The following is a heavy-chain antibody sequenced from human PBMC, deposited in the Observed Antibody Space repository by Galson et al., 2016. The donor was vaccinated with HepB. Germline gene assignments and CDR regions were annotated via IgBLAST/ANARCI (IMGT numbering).Heavy chain of an antibody. D-gene: IGHD2-8*01. Sequence: SLRLSCAASGFTFSSYWMSWVRQAPGKGLEWVANIKQDGSEKFYVDSVKGRFTISRDNAKNSLSLQMNSLRAEDTAVYYCARGVMAYRGIFYYYYLMDVWGQGTTVTVSS. J-gene: IGHJ6*02. CDR1: GFTFSSYW. V-gene: IGHV3-7*05. CDR2: IKQDGSEK. CDR3: ARGVMAYRGIFYYYYLMDV.